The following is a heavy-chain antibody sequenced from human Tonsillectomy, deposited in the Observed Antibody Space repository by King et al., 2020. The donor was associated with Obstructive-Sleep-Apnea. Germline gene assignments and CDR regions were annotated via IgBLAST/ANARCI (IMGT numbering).Heavy chain of an antibody. Sequence: VQLVESGGGLVQPGRSLRLSCTTSGFTFGDFTMSWLRQAPGKGLEWVVFIRNKAYGGTTEYAASVKGRFTISRDDSKSIAYLQMNSLKTEDTAVYHCARKYYYDTPGNAIDFWGQGTLVTVSS. CDR1: GFTFGDFT. D-gene: IGHD3-22*01. V-gene: IGHV3-49*03. J-gene: IGHJ4*02. CDR2: IRNKAYGGTT. CDR3: ARKYYYDTPGNAIDF.